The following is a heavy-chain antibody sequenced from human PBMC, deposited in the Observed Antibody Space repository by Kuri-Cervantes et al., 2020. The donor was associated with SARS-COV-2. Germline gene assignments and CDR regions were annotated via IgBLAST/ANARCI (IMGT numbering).Heavy chain of an antibody. Sequence: SETLSLTCAVYGGSFSGYYWSWSRQPPGQGLGWIGEINHSESTNYNPSLKSRVTISVDTSKYQCSLKLSFVTAAATAVYYYERGGGPHYSYYMYVWGKGNTVTVSS. CDR1: GGSFSGYY. D-gene: IGHD2-15*01. J-gene: IGHJ6*03. V-gene: IGHV4-34*01. CDR2: INHSEST. CDR3: ERGGGPHYSYYMYV.